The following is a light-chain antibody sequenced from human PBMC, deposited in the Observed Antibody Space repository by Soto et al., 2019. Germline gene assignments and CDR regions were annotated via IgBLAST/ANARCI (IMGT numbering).Light chain of an antibody. CDR3: QRYNSYPGA. CDR1: QSISSW. CDR2: DAS. J-gene: IGKJ1*01. V-gene: IGKV1-5*01. Sequence: DIQITQSPSTLFGSVGDRVPGTCRASQSISSWLAWYQQKPGKAPKPLIYDASNLESGVPSRFSGSGSGTEFTLTISSLQPDDFATYYSQRYNSYPGAFGQGTKVDIK.